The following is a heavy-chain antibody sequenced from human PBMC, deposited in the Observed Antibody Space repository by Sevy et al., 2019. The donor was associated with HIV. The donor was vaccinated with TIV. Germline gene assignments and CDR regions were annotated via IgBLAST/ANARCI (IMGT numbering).Heavy chain of an antibody. CDR3: ARDGYYESSTYYYFDY. D-gene: IGHD3-22*01. Sequence: GESLKISCKGSGYSFTSYWIGWVRQMPGRGLEWMGIIYPGDGETRYSPSFQGQVTISADKSINIAYLQWSSLKASDTAMYYCARDGYYESSTYYYFDYWGQGTLVTVSS. CDR1: GYSFTSYW. J-gene: IGHJ4*02. V-gene: IGHV5-51*01. CDR2: IYPGDGET.